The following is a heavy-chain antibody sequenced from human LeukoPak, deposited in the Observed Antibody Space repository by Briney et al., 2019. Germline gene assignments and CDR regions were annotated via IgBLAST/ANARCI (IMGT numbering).Heavy chain of an antibody. J-gene: IGHJ4*02. CDR1: GFTFSSYA. CDR2: ISGSGGST. Sequence: GGSLRLSCAASGFTFSSYAMNWVRQAPGKGLEWVSAISGSGGSTYYADSVKGRFTISRDNSKNTLYLQMNSLRAEDTAVYYCAKDASSSLYDFWSGYSFDYWGQGTLVTVSS. CDR3: AKDASSSLYDFWSGYSFDY. V-gene: IGHV3-23*01. D-gene: IGHD3-3*01.